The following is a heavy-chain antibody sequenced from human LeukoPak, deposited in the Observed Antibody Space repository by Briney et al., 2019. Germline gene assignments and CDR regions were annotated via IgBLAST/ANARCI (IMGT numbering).Heavy chain of an antibody. CDR3: ARVSGWYREGFDY. CDR1: GGSISSYF. J-gene: IGHJ4*02. D-gene: IGHD6-19*01. Sequence: SSETLSLTCTVSGGSISSYFWSWIRQPPGKGLEWIGEINHSGSTNYNPSLKSRVTISVDTSKNQFSLKLSSVTAADTAVYYCARVSGWYREGFDYWGQGTLVTVSS. CDR2: INHSGST. V-gene: IGHV4-34*01.